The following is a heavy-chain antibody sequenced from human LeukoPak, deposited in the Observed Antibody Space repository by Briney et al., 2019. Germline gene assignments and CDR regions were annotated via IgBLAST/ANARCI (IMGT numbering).Heavy chain of an antibody. CDR3: ASLVIKEGEYGMDG. CDR2: IYYSGTT. J-gene: IGHJ6*02. V-gene: IGHV4-59*08. Sequence: PSETLSLTCTVSGGSISSYYWSWIRQPPGKGLEWIGYIYYSGTTNYNPSFKSRVTISVDTSKNQFSLKLSSVTAADTSVYYCASLVIKEGEYGMDGWGQGTTVTVSS. D-gene: IGHD1-26*01. CDR1: GGSISSYY.